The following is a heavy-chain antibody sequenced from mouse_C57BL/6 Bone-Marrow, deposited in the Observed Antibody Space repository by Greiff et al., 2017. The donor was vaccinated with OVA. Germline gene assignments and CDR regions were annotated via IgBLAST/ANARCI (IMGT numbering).Heavy chain of an antibody. Sequence: VQLKESGPGLVQPSQSLSITCTVSGFSLTSYGVHWVRQPPGKGLEWLGVIWSGGSTDYNAAFISRLSISKDNSKSQVFFKMNSLQADDTAIYYCAKKENLYWYVDVWGTGTTVTVSS. CDR2: IWSGGST. CDR1: GFSLTSYG. J-gene: IGHJ1*03. CDR3: AKKENLYWYVDV. V-gene: IGHV2-4*01.